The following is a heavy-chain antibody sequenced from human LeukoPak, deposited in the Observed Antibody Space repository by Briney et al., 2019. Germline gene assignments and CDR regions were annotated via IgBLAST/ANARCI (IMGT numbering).Heavy chain of an antibody. V-gene: IGHV3-30*02. D-gene: IGHD2-2*01. CDR2: IRYDGSNK. J-gene: IGHJ4*02. CDR3: ATPSPYCSSTSCYFH. Sequence: GGSLRLSCAASGFTFSSYGMHWVRQAPGKGLEWVAFIRYDGSNKYYADSVKGRFTISRDNSKNTLYLQMNSLRAEDTAVYYCATPSPYCSSTSCYFHWGQGTLVTVSS. CDR1: GFTFSSYG.